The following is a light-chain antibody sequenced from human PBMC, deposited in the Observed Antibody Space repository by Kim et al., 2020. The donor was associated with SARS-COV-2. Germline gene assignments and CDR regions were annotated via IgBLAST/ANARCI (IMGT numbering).Light chain of an antibody. Sequence: GQMLTVAGSGSRSNSGSHAVSWYRQLPGTAPKLLIYNSNQRPSGVPDRFSGSKSGTSASLAIGGLQSEDEVDYYCAAWDDSLNGVFFGGGTQLTVL. J-gene: IGLJ2*01. CDR1: RSNSGSHA. CDR2: NSN. CDR3: AAWDDSLNGVF. V-gene: IGLV1-44*01.